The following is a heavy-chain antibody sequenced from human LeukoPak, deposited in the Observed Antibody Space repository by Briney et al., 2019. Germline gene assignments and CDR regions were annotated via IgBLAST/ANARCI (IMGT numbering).Heavy chain of an antibody. CDR3: ARESYGANGAFDI. D-gene: IGHD4/OR15-4a*01. Sequence: SETLSLTCAVYGGSFSGYYWSWIRQPPGKGLEWIGEINHSGSTNYNPSLKSRVTISVDTSKNQFSLKLSSVTAADTAVYYCARESYGANGAFDIWGQGTMVTVSS. V-gene: IGHV4-34*01. CDR2: INHSGST. CDR1: GGSFSGYY. J-gene: IGHJ3*02.